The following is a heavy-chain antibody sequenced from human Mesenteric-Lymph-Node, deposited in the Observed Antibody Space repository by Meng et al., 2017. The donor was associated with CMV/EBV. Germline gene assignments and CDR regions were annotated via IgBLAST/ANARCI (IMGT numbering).Heavy chain of an antibody. D-gene: IGHD5-12*01. Sequence: ASVKVSCKASGYTFTSYDINWVRQATGQGLEWMGWMNPNSGNTGYAQKFQGRVTMTRNTSISTAYMELSSLRSEDTAVYYCAKDSRSSSGVDIVATTQRRPYYYYGMDVWGQGTTVTVSS. J-gene: IGHJ6*02. CDR3: AKDSRSSSGVDIVATTQRRPYYYYGMDV. V-gene: IGHV1-8*01. CDR2: MNPNSGNT. CDR1: GYTFTSYD.